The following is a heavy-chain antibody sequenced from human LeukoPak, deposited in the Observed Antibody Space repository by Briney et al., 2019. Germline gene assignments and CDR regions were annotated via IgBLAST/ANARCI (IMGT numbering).Heavy chain of an antibody. Sequence: GGSLRLSCAASGFTFSSYSMNWVRQAPGKGLEWVSYISSSSSTIYYADSVNGRFTISRDNAKNSLYLQMNSLRAEDTAVYYCWAVGAGWEWCMPPCRSYYMDVWGKGTTVTVSS. CDR1: GFTFSSYS. CDR2: ISSSSSTI. D-gene: IGHD2-8*01. V-gene: IGHV3-48*04. CDR3: WAVGAGWEWCMPPCRSYYMDV. J-gene: IGHJ6*03.